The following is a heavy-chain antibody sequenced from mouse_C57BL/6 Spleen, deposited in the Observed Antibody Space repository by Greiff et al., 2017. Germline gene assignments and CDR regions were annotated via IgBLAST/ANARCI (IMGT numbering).Heavy chain of an antibody. CDR3: AKDGVITTVVAHWYFDV. CDR2: IWRGGST. CDR1: GFSLTSYG. D-gene: IGHD1-1*01. J-gene: IGHJ1*03. Sequence: VQLQQSGPGLVQPSQSLSITCTVSGFSLTSYGVHWVRQSPGKGLEWLGVIWRGGSTDSNAAFMSRLSITKDNSKSQVFFKMNSLQADDTAIYYCAKDGVITTVVAHWYFDVWGTGTTVTVSS. V-gene: IGHV2-5*01.